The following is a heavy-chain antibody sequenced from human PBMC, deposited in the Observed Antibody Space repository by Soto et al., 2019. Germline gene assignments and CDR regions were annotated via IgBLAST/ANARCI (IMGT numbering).Heavy chain of an antibody. J-gene: IGHJ6*02. V-gene: IGHV1-46*01. CDR3: ARVRDIYSYGRYGMDV. D-gene: IGHD5-18*01. Sequence: ASVKVSCKASGYTFTSYYMHWGRQAPGQGLEWMGIINPSGGSTSYAQKFQGRVTMTRDTSTSTVYMELSSLRSEDTAVYYCARVRDIYSYGRYGMDVWGQGTTVTVSS. CDR2: INPSGGST. CDR1: GYTFTSYY.